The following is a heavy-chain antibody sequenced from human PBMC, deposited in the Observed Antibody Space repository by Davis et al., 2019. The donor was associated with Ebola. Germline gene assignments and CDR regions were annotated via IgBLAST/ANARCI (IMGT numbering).Heavy chain of an antibody. D-gene: IGHD6-19*01. J-gene: IGHJ6*04. CDR1: GFTFSSYS. V-gene: IGHV3-48*01. Sequence: GGSLRLSCAASGFTFSSYSMNWVRQAPGKGLEWVSYISSSSSTIYYADSVKGRFIISRDNYGNTLYLQMNSLRVEDTAVYFCARDPSGGSGWSVGYYGMDVWGKGTTVTVSS. CDR3: ARDPSGGSGWSVGYYGMDV. CDR2: ISSSSSTI.